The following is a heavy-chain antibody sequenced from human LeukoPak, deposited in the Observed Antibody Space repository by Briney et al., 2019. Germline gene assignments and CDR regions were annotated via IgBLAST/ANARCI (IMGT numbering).Heavy chain of an antibody. CDR3: IRGNSFDY. J-gene: IGHJ4*02. CDR1: AFTFSSYW. D-gene: IGHD2/OR15-2a*01. CDR2: INSDGSST. Sequence: GGSLRLSCAASAFTFSSYWMHWVRQGPGKGLVWVSRINSDGSSTNYADSVKGRFTISRDNAKNTLYLQMNSLKAEDTAVYYCIRGNSFDYWGQGTLVTVSS. V-gene: IGHV3-74*01.